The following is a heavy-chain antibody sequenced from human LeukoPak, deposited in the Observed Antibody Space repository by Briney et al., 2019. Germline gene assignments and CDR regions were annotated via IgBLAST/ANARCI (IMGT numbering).Heavy chain of an antibody. CDR2: ISWNSGSI. D-gene: IGHD3-22*01. CDR1: GFTFSSYA. J-gene: IGHJ2*01. Sequence: GGSLRLSCAASGFTFSSYAMSWVRQAPGKGLEWVSGISWNSGSIGYADSVKGRFTISRDNAKNSLYLQMNSLRAEDTALYYCAKADSSGYFFAFWYFDLWGRGTLVTVSS. CDR3: AKADSSGYFFAFWYFDL. V-gene: IGHV3-9*01.